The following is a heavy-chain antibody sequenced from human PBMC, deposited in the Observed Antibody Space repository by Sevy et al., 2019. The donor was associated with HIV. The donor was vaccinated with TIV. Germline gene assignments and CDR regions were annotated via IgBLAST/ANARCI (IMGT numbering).Heavy chain of an antibody. CDR2: IRSKAYGGTT. J-gene: IGHJ4*02. V-gene: IGHV3-49*04. Sequence: GGSLRLSCTASGFTFGDYAMSWVRQAPGKGLEWVGFIRSKAYGGTTEYAVSVKGRLTMSRDDSKSIAYLQMNSLKTEDTAVYYCTRPHSSGWYTVLFWGQGTLVTVSS. CDR1: GFTFGDYA. CDR3: TRPHSSGWYTVLF. D-gene: IGHD6-19*01.